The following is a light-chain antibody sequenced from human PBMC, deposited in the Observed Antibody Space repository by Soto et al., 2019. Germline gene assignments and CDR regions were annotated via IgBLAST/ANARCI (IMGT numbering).Light chain of an antibody. J-gene: IGKJ1*01. V-gene: IGKV1-5*03. CDR2: KAS. Sequence: DIQMTQSPSTLSASVGDRVTITCRASQNIFRWLAWYQQKPGKVPKLLIYKASTLESGVPSRFSGSGYGTEFTLTISSLQPDDFATYYCQQYNSYSWTFGQGTKVDIK. CDR1: QNIFRW. CDR3: QQYNSYSWT.